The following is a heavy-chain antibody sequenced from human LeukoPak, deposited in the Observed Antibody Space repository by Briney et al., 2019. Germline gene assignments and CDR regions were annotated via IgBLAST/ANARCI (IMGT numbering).Heavy chain of an antibody. Sequence: ASVKVSCKASGYTFTSYAMHWVRQAPGQRLEWMGWINAGNGNTKYSQKFQGRVTITRDTSASTAYMELSSLRSEDTAVYYCARGGITIFGVVIIRDYYSMDVWGQGTTVTVSS. CDR1: GYTFTSYA. J-gene: IGHJ6*02. V-gene: IGHV1-3*01. CDR3: ARGGITIFGVVIIRDYYSMDV. D-gene: IGHD3-3*01. CDR2: INAGNGNT.